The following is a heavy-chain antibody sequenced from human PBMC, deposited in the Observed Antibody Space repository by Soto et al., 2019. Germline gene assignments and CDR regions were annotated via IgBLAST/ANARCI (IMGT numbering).Heavy chain of an antibody. V-gene: IGHV3-30*18. D-gene: IGHD1-26*01. CDR3: AKAAGSYLSYFDY. CDR1: GFTFNDYG. J-gene: IGHJ4*02. CDR2: ISNDGSNK. Sequence: GGSLRLFCAASGFTFNDYGMHWVRQAPGKGLEWVAVISNDGSNKNYADSVKGRFTISRDNSKKMLYLQMNSLRAEDTAVYYCAKAAGSYLSYFDYWGQGTLVTVSS.